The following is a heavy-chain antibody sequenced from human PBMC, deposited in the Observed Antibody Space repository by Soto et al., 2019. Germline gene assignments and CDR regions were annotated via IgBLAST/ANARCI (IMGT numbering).Heavy chain of an antibody. V-gene: IGHV4-39*02. CDR2: IYYSGST. CDR3: ARSNTRYSSPDY. Sequence: PSEILSLTCTVSGGSISSSSYYWGWIRQPPGKGLEWIGSIYYSGSTNYNPALNSRVTISVDRSKNHFSLKLTSVTAADTAVYFCARSNTRYSSPDYWGQGTLVTVSS. J-gene: IGHJ4*02. CDR1: GGSISSSSYY. D-gene: IGHD3-22*01.